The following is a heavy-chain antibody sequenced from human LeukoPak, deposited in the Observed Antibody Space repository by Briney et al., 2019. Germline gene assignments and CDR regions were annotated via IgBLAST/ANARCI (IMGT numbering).Heavy chain of an antibody. CDR3: AREREIVQLERAHDY. V-gene: IGHV4-39*02. CDR2: IYYSGST. D-gene: IGHD1-1*01. J-gene: IGHJ4*02. Sequence: PSETPSLTCTVSGGSISSSSYYWGWIRQPPGKGLEWIGSIYYSGSTYYNPSLKSRVTISVDTSKNQFSLKLSSVTAADTAVYYCAREREIVQLERAHDYWGQGTLVTVSS. CDR1: GGSISSSSYY.